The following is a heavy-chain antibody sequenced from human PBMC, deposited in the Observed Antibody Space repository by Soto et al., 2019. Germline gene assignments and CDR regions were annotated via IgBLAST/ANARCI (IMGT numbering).Heavy chain of an antibody. CDR3: ARAHISSEISMPQTFHH. CDR1: GFIFSNYD. V-gene: IGHV3-33*01. Sequence: GGALRLSREASGFIFSNYDMYWVRQGPGKGLEWVALMRSDGSNKYYVDSVKGRFTISRDNSKNMLFLQMDSLRAEDTAVYYCARAHISSEISMPQTFHHWGPGTLVTVSS. J-gene: IGHJ1*01. CDR2: MRSDGSNK. D-gene: IGHD2-2*01.